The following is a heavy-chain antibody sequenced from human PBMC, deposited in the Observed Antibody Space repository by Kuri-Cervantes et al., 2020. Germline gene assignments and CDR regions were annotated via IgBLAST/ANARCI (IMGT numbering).Heavy chain of an antibody. CDR1: GGSISSYC. CDR2: IYYSGST. CDR3: ARGRGFGY. V-gene: IGHV4-59*12. J-gene: IGHJ4*02. Sequence: SETLSLTCTVSGGSISSYCWSWIRQPPGRGLEWIGYIYYSGSTNYNPSLKSRVTISVDTSKNQFSLKLSSVTAADTAVYYCARGRGFGYWGQGTLVTVSS.